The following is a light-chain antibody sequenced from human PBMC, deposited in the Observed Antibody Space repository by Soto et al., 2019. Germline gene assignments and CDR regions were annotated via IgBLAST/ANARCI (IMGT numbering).Light chain of an antibody. CDR1: QTINDW. CDR3: QHWNNYLWT. J-gene: IGKJ1*01. CDR2: KTS. V-gene: IGKV1-5*03. Sequence: DIQMTQSPSTLSASVGDRVTITCRASQTINDWLAWYQQKQGKAPKLLIYKTSSLESGVPSRFSGSGSGTEFTLTISGLQPEDFATYHCQHWNNYLWTFGQGTNVEIK.